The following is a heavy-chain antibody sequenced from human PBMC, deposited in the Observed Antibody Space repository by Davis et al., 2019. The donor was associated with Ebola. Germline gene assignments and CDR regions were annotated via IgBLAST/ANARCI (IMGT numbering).Heavy chain of an antibody. D-gene: IGHD3-10*01. V-gene: IGHV3-23*01. CDR2: ISGSGGGT. CDR3: ANGLLWFGELLSSDQNYFDY. Sequence: GGSLRLSCAASGFTFSSYGMSWVRQAPGKGLEWVSGISGSGGGTYYADSVKGRFTISRDNSKNTLYLQMNSLRAEDTAVYYCANGLLWFGELLSSDQNYFDYWGQGTLVTVSS. J-gene: IGHJ4*02. CDR1: GFTFSSYG.